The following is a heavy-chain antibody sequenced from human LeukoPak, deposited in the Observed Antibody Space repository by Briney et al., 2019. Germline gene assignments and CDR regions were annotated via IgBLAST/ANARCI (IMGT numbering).Heavy chain of an antibody. CDR1: GGSISSSNW. CDR2: VYHSGST. D-gene: IGHD6-13*01. V-gene: IGHV4-4*02. Sequence: SETLSLTCAVSGGSISSSNWWSWVRQPPGKGLEWIGEVYHSGSTNYNPSLKSRVTISVDKSKNQFSLKLSSVTAADTAVYYCARGWSSSWTTSGGGVHEAFDIWGQGTMVTVSS. J-gene: IGHJ3*02. CDR3: ARGWSSSWTTSGGGVHEAFDI.